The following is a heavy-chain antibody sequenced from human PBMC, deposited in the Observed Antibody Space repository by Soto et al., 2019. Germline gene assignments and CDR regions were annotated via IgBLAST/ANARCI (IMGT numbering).Heavy chain of an antibody. V-gene: IGHV3-33*01. D-gene: IGHD2-8*02. J-gene: IGHJ5*02. CDR3: AREVNTGGYGWALNH. CDR1: GFMFGSYG. CDR2: IWSEGSNK. Sequence: QVQLVGSGGGVAQPGRALRLSCAASGFMFGSYGMHWVRQAPTKGLEWVASIWSEGSNKYYGDFVKGRFTISRDNSKNTLFLLMTNLSAEDTALDFCAREVNTGGYGWALNHWCQGTLVTVSS.